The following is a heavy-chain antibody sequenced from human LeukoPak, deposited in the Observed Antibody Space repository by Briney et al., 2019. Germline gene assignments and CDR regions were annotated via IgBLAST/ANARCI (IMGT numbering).Heavy chain of an antibody. Sequence: SETLSLTCTVSGGSISSYYWSWVRQPPGKGLEWIGYICYSGSTNYNPSLKSRVTISVDTSKNQFSLKLSSVTAADTAVYYCARDGVRYFDGRGFDPWGQGTLVTVSS. J-gene: IGHJ5*02. V-gene: IGHV4-59*01. CDR1: GGSISSYY. CDR3: ARDGVRYFDGRGFDP. CDR2: ICYSGST. D-gene: IGHD3-9*01.